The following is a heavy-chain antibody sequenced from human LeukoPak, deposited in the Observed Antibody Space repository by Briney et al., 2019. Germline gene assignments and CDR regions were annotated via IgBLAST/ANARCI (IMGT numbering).Heavy chain of an antibody. V-gene: IGHV4-61*02. Sequence: PSETLSLTCTVSGGSISSGSYYWSWIRQPAGKGLEWIGRIYTSGSTNYNPSLKSRVTISVDTSKNQFSLKLSSVTAADTAVYYCATSIAARAGYFDYWGQGTLVTVSS. CDR3: ATSIAARAGYFDY. J-gene: IGHJ4*02. CDR1: GGSISSGSYY. CDR2: IYTSGST. D-gene: IGHD6-6*01.